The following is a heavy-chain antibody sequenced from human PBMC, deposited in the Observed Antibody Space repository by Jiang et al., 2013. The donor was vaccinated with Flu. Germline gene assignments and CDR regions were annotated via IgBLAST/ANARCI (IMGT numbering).Heavy chain of an antibody. CDR3: ARLYCSGGSCYNPGRGNFDY. Sequence: LKISCKGSGYSFTAYWIGWVAPDARKGLEWMGSIYPGDSDTRYSPSFQGQVTISADKSISTAYLQWSSLKASDTAMYYCARLYCSGGSCYNPGRGNFDYWGQGTLGHRLL. CDR1: GYSFTAYW. V-gene: IGHV5-51*01. J-gene: IGHJ4*02. CDR2: IYPGDSDT. D-gene: IGHD2-15*01.